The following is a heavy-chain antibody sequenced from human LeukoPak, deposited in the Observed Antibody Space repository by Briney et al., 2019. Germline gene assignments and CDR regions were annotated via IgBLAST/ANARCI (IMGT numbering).Heavy chain of an antibody. CDR3: AKPVAIGFDI. D-gene: IGHD5-12*01. V-gene: IGHV3-23*01. CDR2: ITGSGKTT. CDR1: GFTFNDYD. Sequence: GGSLRLSCAASGFTFNDYDMTWVRQAPGKGLEWVSFITGSGKTTEYADSVKGRFTISRDNSKSTLYLHMNSLRAEDSAVYYCAKPVAIGFDIWGQGTKVTVSS. J-gene: IGHJ3*02.